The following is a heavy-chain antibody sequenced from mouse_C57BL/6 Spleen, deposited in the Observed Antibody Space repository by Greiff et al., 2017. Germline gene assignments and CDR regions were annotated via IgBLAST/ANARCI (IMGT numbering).Heavy chain of an antibody. V-gene: IGHV1-55*01. J-gene: IGHJ3*01. CDR2: IYPGSGST. Sequence: QVQLQQPGAELVKPGASVKMSCKASGYTFTSYWITWVKQRPGQGLEWIGDIYPGSGSTNYNEKFKSKATLTVDTSSSTAYMQLSSLTSEDSAVYYCARVGDYSNYLPWFAYWGQGTLVTVSA. D-gene: IGHD2-5*01. CDR1: GYTFTSYW. CDR3: ARVGDYSNYLPWFAY.